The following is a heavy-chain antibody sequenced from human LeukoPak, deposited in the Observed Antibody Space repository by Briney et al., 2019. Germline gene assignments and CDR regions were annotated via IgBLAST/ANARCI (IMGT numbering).Heavy chain of an antibody. D-gene: IGHD3-22*01. CDR1: GFTVSSNY. V-gene: IGHV3-66*01. CDR3: TYYDSSGSNSPGGYYYYYGMDV. J-gene: IGHJ6*02. Sequence: PGGSLRLSCAASGFTVSSNYMSWVRQAPGKGLEWVSVIYSGGSTYYADSVKGRFTISRDNSKNTLYLQMNSLRAEDTAVYYCTYYDSSGSNSPGGYYYYYGMDVWGQGTTVTVSS. CDR2: IYSGGST.